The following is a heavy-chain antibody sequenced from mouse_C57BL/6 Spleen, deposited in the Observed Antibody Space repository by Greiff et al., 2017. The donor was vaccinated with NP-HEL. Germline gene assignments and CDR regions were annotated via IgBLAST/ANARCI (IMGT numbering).Heavy chain of an antibody. V-gene: IGHV1-19*01. CDR2: INPYNGGT. Sequence: VQLQQSGPVLVKPGASVKMSCKASGYTFTDYYMNWVKQSHGKSLEWIGVINPYNGGTSYNQKFKGKATLTVDKSSSTAYMGLNSLTSEDSAVYYWARGGYYGSSYGYFDGWGTGTTVTVAS. CDR3: ARGGYYGSSYGYFDG. CDR1: GYTFTDYY. D-gene: IGHD1-1*01. J-gene: IGHJ1*03.